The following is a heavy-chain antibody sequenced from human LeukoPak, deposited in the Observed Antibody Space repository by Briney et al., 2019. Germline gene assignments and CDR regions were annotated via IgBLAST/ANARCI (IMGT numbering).Heavy chain of an antibody. J-gene: IGHJ6*03. D-gene: IGHD4-17*01. V-gene: IGHV1-46*01. CDR2: TNPSGGST. Sequence: ASVKVSCKASGYTFTSYYMHWVRQAPGQGLEWMGITNPSGGSTSYAQKFQGRVTMTRDTSTSTVYMELSSLRSEDTAVYYCARDRGGDYGRGRYYYYYYMDVWGKGTTVTVSS. CDR3: ARDRGGDYGRGRYYYYYYMDV. CDR1: GYTFTSYY.